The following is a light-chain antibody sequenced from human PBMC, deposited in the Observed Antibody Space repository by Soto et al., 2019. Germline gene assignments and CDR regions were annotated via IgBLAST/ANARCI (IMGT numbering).Light chain of an antibody. V-gene: IGLV1-44*01. CDR1: ASNLGGNP. CDR3: AAWDDSLNALV. Sequence: QSVLTQPPSVSGTPGQKVSISCSGSASNLGGNPVNWYQHLPGAAPKLLIYTNHQRPSGVPDRFSGSKSGTSASLAISGLRSEDEADFYCAAWDDSLNALVFGGGTKVTVL. J-gene: IGLJ2*01. CDR2: TNH.